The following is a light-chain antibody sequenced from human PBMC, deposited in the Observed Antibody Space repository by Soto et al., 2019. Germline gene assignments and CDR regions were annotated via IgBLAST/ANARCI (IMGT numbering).Light chain of an antibody. V-gene: IGKV3-20*01. J-gene: IGKJ1*01. CDR2: GAS. Sequence: ELVLTQSPGTLSLSPGARATLSCRASQRVISRYLAWYQKKPGQPPRLLIYGASTRATGIPDRFSGSGSGTDFTLTISSLQAEDVAVYYCQQYYDTPWTFGQGTKVDIK. CDR1: QRVISRY. CDR3: QQYYDTPWT.